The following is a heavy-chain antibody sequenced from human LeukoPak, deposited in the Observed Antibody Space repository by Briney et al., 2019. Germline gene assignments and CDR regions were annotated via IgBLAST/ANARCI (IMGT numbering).Heavy chain of an antibody. J-gene: IGHJ5*02. V-gene: IGHV4-59*01. D-gene: IGHD1-14*01. CDR2: ISSSGST. Sequence: SETLPLTCTVSGGSISNYYWSWIRQPPGKGLEWIGFISSSGSTNYNPSLKSRVTISVDTSKNQFSLKLNSVTAADTAVYYCARDRNRIGFDPWGQGTLVTVSS. CDR3: ARDRNRIGFDP. CDR1: GGSISNYY.